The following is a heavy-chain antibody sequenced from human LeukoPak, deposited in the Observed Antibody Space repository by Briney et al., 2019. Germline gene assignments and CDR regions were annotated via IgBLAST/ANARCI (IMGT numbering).Heavy chain of an antibody. J-gene: IGHJ5*02. Sequence: GGSRRLSCAASGFTFSRYSMNCVRQAPGKGLEWVSSISSSSSYIYYADSVKGRFTISRHNPKHSLYLQMNSLRAEDTAVYYCARSVYCSGGSCYSGNWFDPWGQGTLVTVSS. D-gene: IGHD2-15*01. CDR1: GFTFSRYS. CDR2: ISSSSSYI. V-gene: IGHV3-21*01. CDR3: ARSVYCSGGSCYSGNWFDP.